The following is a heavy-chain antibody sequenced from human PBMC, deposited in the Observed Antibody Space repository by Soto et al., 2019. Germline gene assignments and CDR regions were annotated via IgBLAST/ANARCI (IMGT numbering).Heavy chain of an antibody. CDR1: GFTFSSYA. V-gene: IGHV3-23*01. Sequence: GGSLRLSCAASGFTFSSYAMSWVRQAPGKGLEWVSAISGSGGSTYYADSVKGRFTISRDNSKNTRYLQMNSLGAEETAGDYWAKEDSNDAFDIWGQGTMVTVSS. J-gene: IGHJ3*02. CDR3: AKEDSNDAFDI. D-gene: IGHD2-15*01. CDR2: ISGSGGST.